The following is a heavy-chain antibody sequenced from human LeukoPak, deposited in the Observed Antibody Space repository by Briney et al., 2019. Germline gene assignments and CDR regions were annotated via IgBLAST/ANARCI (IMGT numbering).Heavy chain of an antibody. Sequence: GGSLRLSCVASGFPFSSYSMNWVRQAPGKGLEWVSYIRSRDNTIYYADSVRGRFTISSDSAKNTLYPQMNSLRAEDTAVYYCARDLNWAFDHWGQGTLVTVSS. CDR3: ARDLNWAFDH. CDR1: GFPFSSYS. J-gene: IGHJ4*02. D-gene: IGHD7-27*01. CDR2: IRSRDNTI. V-gene: IGHV3-48*01.